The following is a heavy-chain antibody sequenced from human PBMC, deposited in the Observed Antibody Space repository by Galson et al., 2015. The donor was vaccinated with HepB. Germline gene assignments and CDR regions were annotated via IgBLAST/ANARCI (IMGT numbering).Heavy chain of an antibody. V-gene: IGHV1-8*01. CDR3: ARAPPPARYSSGWDTPG. CDR2: MNPNSGNT. D-gene: IGHD6-19*01. J-gene: IGHJ4*02. CDR1: GYTFTSYD. Sequence: SVKVSCKASGYTFTSYDINWVRQATGQGLEWMGWMNPNSGNTGYAQKFQGRVTMTRNTSISTAYMELSSLRSEDTAVYYCARAPPPARYSSGWDTPGWGQGTLVTVSS.